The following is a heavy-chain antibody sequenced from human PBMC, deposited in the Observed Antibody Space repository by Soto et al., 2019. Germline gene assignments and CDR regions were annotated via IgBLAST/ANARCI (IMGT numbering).Heavy chain of an antibody. CDR3: VRFGGAAAGPGDY. CDR1: EFTFSSFE. Sequence: LRLSCVASEFTFSSFEMNWVRQAPGKGLEWVSHISESGTTIYYTDSVKGRFTISRDNAKKSLYLQMNSLRVEDTGVYYCVRFGGAAAGPGDYWGQGTLVTVSS. V-gene: IGHV3-48*03. J-gene: IGHJ4*02. CDR2: ISESGTTI. D-gene: IGHD6-13*01.